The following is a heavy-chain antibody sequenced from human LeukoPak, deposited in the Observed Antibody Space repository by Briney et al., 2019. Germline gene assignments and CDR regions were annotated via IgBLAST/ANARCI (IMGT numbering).Heavy chain of an antibody. Sequence: SETLSLTCTVSGGSISSYYWSWIRQPPGKGLEWIGYIYYSGSTKYKPSLKSRVTISVDTSKNQFSLNLSSVTAADTAVYYCARGRFLDAFDIWGQGTMVTVSS. CDR3: ARGRFLDAFDI. CDR1: GGSISSYY. V-gene: IGHV4-59*01. D-gene: IGHD3-3*01. CDR2: IYYSGST. J-gene: IGHJ3*02.